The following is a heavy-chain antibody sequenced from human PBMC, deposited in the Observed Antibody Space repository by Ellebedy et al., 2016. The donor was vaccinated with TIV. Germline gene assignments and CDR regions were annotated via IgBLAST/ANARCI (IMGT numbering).Heavy chain of an antibody. J-gene: IGHJ3*02. Sequence: SLKISCEASGITFDDYAMHWVRQAPGKGLEWVSGISWNSGVIEYADSVKGRITIPRDNDKNSVFLQMNSLRVEDMALYYCAKAVERGALDIWGQGTVATVSP. CDR3: AKAVERGALDI. D-gene: IGHD1-26*01. V-gene: IGHV3-9*03. CDR1: GITFDDYA. CDR2: ISWNSGVI.